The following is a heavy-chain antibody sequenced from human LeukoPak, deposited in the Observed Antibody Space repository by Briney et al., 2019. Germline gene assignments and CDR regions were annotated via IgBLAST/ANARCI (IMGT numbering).Heavy chain of an antibody. Sequence: ASVKVSCKASGYTFTSYGISWVRQAPGQGLEWMGWISAYNGNTNYAQKLQGRVTMTTDTSTSTAYMELRSLSSVDTAVYYCAGSITMVRGGPAFDIWGQGTMVTVSS. J-gene: IGHJ3*02. CDR2: ISAYNGNT. CDR3: AGSITMVRGGPAFDI. V-gene: IGHV1-18*01. CDR1: GYTFTSYG. D-gene: IGHD3-10*01.